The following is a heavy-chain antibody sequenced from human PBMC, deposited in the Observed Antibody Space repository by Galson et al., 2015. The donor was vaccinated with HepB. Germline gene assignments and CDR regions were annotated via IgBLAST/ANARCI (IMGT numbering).Heavy chain of an antibody. D-gene: IGHD6-25*01. Sequence: SLRLSCAASGFTFSSFGMHWVRQAPGKGLEWVAFIHYDGTNKYYADSVKGRFTISRDNSKNTVYLQMNSLRSEDTAVYYCAKESSDFDYWGQGSLVTVSS. CDR2: IHYDGTNK. V-gene: IGHV3-30*02. CDR1: GFTFSSFG. CDR3: AKESSDFDY. J-gene: IGHJ4*02.